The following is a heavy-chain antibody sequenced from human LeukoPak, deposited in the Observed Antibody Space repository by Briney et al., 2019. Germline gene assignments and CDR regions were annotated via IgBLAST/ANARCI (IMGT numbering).Heavy chain of an antibody. J-gene: IGHJ5*02. D-gene: IGHD2-2*01. Sequence: PSQTLSLTCAVSGGSISSGGYSWSWIRQPPGKCLEWIGYIYHSGSTYYNPSLKSRVTISVDRSKNQFSLKLSPVTAADTAVYYCARGARYCSSTSCYPFDPWGQGTLVTVSS. CDR1: GGSISSGGYS. CDR3: ARGARYCSSTSCYPFDP. V-gene: IGHV4-30-2*01. CDR2: IYHSGST.